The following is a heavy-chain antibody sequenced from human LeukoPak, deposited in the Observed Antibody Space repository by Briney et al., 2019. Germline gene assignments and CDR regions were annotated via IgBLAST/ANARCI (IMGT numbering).Heavy chain of an antibody. CDR2: VRANGEN. D-gene: IGHD5-18*01. Sequence: PSETLSLTCTVSGGSINTYYWSWSRQPPGKGLEWIAYVRANGENNYNPSLKSRVAISLDTANDQISLTLNFVTAADTATYYCARQPANTAAFDIWGLGTMVTVS. V-gene: IGHV4-59*08. CDR1: GGSINTYY. CDR3: ARQPANTAAFDI. J-gene: IGHJ3*02.